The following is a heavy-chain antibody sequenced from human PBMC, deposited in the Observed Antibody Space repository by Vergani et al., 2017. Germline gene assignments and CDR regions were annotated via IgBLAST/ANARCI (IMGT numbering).Heavy chain of an antibody. J-gene: IGHJ4*02. CDR1: GFTFSSYW. CDR3: ASLYSSGWPVLDY. Sequence: EVQLLESGGGLVQPGGSLRLSCAASGFTFSSYWMSWVRQAPGKGLEWVANIKQDGSEKYYGDSVKGRFTISRDNAKNSLYLQMNSLRAEDTAVYYCASLYSSGWPVLDYWGQGTLVTVSS. V-gene: IGHV3-7*03. CDR2: IKQDGSEK. D-gene: IGHD6-19*01.